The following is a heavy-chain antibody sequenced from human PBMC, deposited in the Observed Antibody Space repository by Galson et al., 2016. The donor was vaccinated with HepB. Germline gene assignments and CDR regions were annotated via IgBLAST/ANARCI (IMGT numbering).Heavy chain of an antibody. CDR1: TYSFNTYW. CDR3: VRANYGSGIECDH. CDR2: IYVGDSDT. D-gene: IGHD3-10*01. Sequence: QSGAEVKKPGESLKISCKGSTYSFNTYWIGWARQLPGKGLEWMGIIYVGDSDTRYSPSFPGQITISADKSINTAYMQWSSLKASDTAMYYCVRANYGSGIECDHWGQGTPVTVSS. V-gene: IGHV5-51*01. J-gene: IGHJ4*02.